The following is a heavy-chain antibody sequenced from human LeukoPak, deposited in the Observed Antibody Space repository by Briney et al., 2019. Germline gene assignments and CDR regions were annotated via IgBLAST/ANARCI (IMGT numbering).Heavy chain of an antibody. Sequence: AGGSLRLSCAASGFTFRTYWMSWVRQAPGKGLEWVANIKQDGNEKYYVDSVKGRFTISRDNAKNSLYLQMNSLRAEDTAVYYCARGTITMARGVIRGNPGYMDVWGKGTTVTISS. CDR2: IKQDGNEK. CDR3: ARGTITMARGVIRGNPGYMDV. D-gene: IGHD3-10*01. V-gene: IGHV3-7*01. CDR1: GFTFRTYW. J-gene: IGHJ6*03.